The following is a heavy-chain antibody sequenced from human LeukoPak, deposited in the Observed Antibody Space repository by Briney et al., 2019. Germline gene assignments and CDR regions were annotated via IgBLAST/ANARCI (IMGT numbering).Heavy chain of an antibody. Sequence: SETLSLTCTVSGFSISSGHYWGWVRQPPGAGLEWIGSVYQSGTTYYSPSLKSRVTTSVDMSKNQFSLRLRPVTAADTAVYYCARIFIRNGYSSYFDCWGQGTLVTVSS. J-gene: IGHJ4*02. CDR2: VYQSGTT. D-gene: IGHD5-18*01. CDR1: GFSISSGHY. CDR3: ARIFIRNGYSSYFDC. V-gene: IGHV4-38-2*02.